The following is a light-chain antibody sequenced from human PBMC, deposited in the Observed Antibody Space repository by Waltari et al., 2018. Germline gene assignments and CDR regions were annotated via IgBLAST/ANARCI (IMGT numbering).Light chain of an antibody. CDR3: HAAADNNWF. V-gene: IGLV3-27*01. CDR2: KDT. J-gene: IGLJ2*01. CDR1: VLAEKY. Sequence: YDLTQPLSVSVSPGQTATITCSGDVLAEKYVRWFQQKPGQAPRLILYKDTERPSGVPGRVSGSSSGSTVTLTIRGALLEDEADYHCHAAADNNWFFGGGTKLTVL.